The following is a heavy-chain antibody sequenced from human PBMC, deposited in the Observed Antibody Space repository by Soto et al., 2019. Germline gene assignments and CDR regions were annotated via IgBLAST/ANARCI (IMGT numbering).Heavy chain of an antibody. CDR3: ASAHYSGSYYVDY. CDR1: GGSISSGGYY. Sequence: PSETLSLTCTVSGGSISSGGYYWSWIRQHPGKGLEWIGYTYYSGSTYYNPSLKSRVTISVDTSKNQFSLKLSSVTAADTAVYYCASAHYSGSYYVDYWGQGTLVTVSS. V-gene: IGHV4-31*03. CDR2: TYYSGST. J-gene: IGHJ4*02. D-gene: IGHD1-26*01.